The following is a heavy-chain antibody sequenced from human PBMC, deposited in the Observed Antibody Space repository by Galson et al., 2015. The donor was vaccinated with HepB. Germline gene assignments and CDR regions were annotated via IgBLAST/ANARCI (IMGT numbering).Heavy chain of an antibody. Sequence: SLRVSCAASGFTFSSYGMHWVRQAPGKGLEWVAVISYDGSNKYYADSVKGRFTISRDNSKNTLYLQMNSLRAEDTAVYYCAKGGLGGYGDDDPLHFDYWGQGTLVTVSS. J-gene: IGHJ4*02. V-gene: IGHV3-30*18. CDR2: ISYDGSNK. CDR3: AKGGLGGYGDDDPLHFDY. CDR1: GFTFSSYG. D-gene: IGHD4-17*01.